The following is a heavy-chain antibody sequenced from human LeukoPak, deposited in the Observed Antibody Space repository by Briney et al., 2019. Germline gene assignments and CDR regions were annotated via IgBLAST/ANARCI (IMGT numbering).Heavy chain of an antibody. CDR1: GFTFRSYW. V-gene: IGHV3-7*01. Sequence: PGGSLRLSCVASGFTFRSYWMSWVRQAPGKGLEWVANIKQDGSKKFCVDSVKGRFTISRDNAKNSLYLQMNSLRAEDTAVYYCAREERGSWFFLGSDYWGQGTLVTVSS. CDR2: IKQDGSKK. J-gene: IGHJ4*02. D-gene: IGHD6-13*01. CDR3: AREERGSWFFLGSDY.